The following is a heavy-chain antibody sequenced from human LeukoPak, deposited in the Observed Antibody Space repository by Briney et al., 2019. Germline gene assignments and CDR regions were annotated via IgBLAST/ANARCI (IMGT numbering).Heavy chain of an antibody. V-gene: IGHV3-20*04. CDR3: AKGFGSYYSSGVYMAY. Sequence: GGSLRLSCAASGFTFDDYGMSWVRQAPGKGLEWVSGINWNGGSTGYADSVKGRFTISRDNSKKTLYLQMKSLRAEDTAVYYCAKGFGSYYSSGVYMAYWGQGTLVTVSS. CDR1: GFTFDDYG. D-gene: IGHD1-26*01. J-gene: IGHJ4*02. CDR2: INWNGGST.